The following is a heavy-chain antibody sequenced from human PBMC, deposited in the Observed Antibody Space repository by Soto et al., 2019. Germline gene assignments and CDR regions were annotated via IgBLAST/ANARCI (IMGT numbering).Heavy chain of an antibody. CDR1: GFTFSTYW. CDR3: VRTWHGFDI. Sequence: EVQLVESGGGLVQPGGSPRLSCAASGFTFSTYWMHWVRQAPEKGLLWVSHINGDGSYTDFADSVKGRFIISRDNAKNTVYLQMQSLRVEDTAVYFCVRTWHGFDIWGPGTMVTVSS. V-gene: IGHV3-74*01. J-gene: IGHJ3*02. CDR2: INGDGSYT.